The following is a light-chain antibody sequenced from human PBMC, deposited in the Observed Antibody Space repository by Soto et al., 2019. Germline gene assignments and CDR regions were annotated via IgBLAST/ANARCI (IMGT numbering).Light chain of an antibody. CDR2: DAS. Sequence: DIQMTQSPSTLSASVGDRITITCLASQSVSRRLAWYQQKPGKAPKLLIYDASSLESGLPSRFSSRGSGTEFTLTISRLEPENFAVYYCQQYGSSPPVYTFGQGTKLEIK. CDR3: QQYGSSPPVYT. V-gene: IGKV1-5*01. J-gene: IGKJ2*01. CDR1: QSVSRR.